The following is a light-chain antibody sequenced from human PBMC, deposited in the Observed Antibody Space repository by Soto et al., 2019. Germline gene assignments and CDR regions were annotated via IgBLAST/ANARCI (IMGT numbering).Light chain of an antibody. CDR2: GAS. V-gene: IGKV3-20*01. J-gene: IGKJ1*01. Sequence: EIVLTQSPGTLSLSPGERATLSCSASQRVSSSYLAWYQQKPGQAPRLLIYGASSRATGIPDRFSGSGSGTDFTLTISRLEPEDFAVYYCQQYGSSPKTLGQGTKVEIK. CDR3: QQYGSSPKT. CDR1: QRVSSSY.